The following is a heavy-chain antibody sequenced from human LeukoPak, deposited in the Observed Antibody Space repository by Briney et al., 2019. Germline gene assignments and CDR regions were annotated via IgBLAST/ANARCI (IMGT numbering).Heavy chain of an antibody. V-gene: IGHV4-34*01. J-gene: IGHJ4*02. CDR3: ARGEHSSSWYDY. CDR1: GGSFSGYY. D-gene: IGHD6-13*01. CDR2: INHSGST. Sequence: KASETLSLTCAVYGGSFSGYYWSWIRQPPGKGLEWIGEINHSGSTNYNPSLKSRVTISVDTSKNQFSLKLSSATAADTAVYYCARGEHSSSWYDYWGQGTLVTVSS.